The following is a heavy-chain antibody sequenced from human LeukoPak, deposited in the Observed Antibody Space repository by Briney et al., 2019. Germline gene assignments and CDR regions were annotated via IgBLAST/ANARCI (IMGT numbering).Heavy chain of an antibody. V-gene: IGHV3-49*03. J-gene: IGHJ4*02. Sequence: PGRSLRLSCTASGFTFGDYALSWFRQAPGKGLEWVGSIRSKAYSGTTEYAASVKGRFTISRDDSKSIAYLQMNSLKTEDTAVYYCTRDGYTSGWYKPLWGQGTLVTVSS. CDR3: TRDGYTSGWYKPL. CDR1: GFTFGDYA. D-gene: IGHD6-19*01. CDR2: IRSKAYSGTT.